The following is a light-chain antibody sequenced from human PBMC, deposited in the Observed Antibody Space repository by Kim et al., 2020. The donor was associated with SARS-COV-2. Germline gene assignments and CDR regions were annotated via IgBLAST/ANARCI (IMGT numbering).Light chain of an antibody. V-gene: IGKV1-5*03. J-gene: IGKJ1*01. CDR3: QQYDVHPET. CDR2: KAS. Sequence: GDRVPISCRASQNIHIWLAWFQQKPGKAPRVLMYKASTLESGVPSRFSGSGSGTEFTLTINSLQPDDSATYYCQQYDVHPETFGQGTKVDIK. CDR1: QNIHIW.